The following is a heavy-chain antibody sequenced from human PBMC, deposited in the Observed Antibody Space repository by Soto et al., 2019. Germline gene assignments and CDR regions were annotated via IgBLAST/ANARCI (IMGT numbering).Heavy chain of an antibody. D-gene: IGHD4-17*01. CDR2: ISTSGST. Sequence: SETLSLTCTVSGASISDSTYYWGWFRQPPGKGLEWIGSISTSGSTYSNPSLKSRDTISVDTSKNQLSLKLTSVTAADTAVFYCARLDGDSGNWFDPWGQGTLVTVSS. CDR1: GASISDSTYY. J-gene: IGHJ5*02. CDR3: ARLDGDSGNWFDP. V-gene: IGHV4-39*01.